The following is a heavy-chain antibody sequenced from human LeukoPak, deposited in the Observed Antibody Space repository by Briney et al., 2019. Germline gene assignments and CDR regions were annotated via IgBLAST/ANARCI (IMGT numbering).Heavy chain of an antibody. V-gene: IGHV4-59*08. Sequence: SPSETLSLTCTVSGGSIGSYYWNWIRRPPGKGLEWIGYISYSGSTNYNPSLKSRVTISEDTSKNQFSLKLNSVTAADTAIYYCARGEYFDWLFSFDYWGQGTLVTVSS. D-gene: IGHD3-9*01. CDR2: ISYSGST. CDR1: GGSIGSYY. J-gene: IGHJ4*02. CDR3: ARGEYFDWLFSFDY.